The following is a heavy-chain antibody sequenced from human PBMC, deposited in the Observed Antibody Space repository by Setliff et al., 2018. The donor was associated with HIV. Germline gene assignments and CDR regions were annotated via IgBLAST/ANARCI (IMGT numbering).Heavy chain of an antibody. Sequence: GGSLRLSCTTSGFTFGDYAMSWFRQAPGKGLEWVGFIRRKGYGGTTDYAESVKGRFTISRDDSKSIAYLQLNSLKTEDTGVYYCSRDRERFAIFGVAVSLDYWGQGTLVTVPQ. CDR2: IRRKGYGGTT. CDR3: SRDRERFAIFGVAVSLDY. V-gene: IGHV3-49*03. D-gene: IGHD3-3*01. J-gene: IGHJ4*02. CDR1: GFTFGDYA.